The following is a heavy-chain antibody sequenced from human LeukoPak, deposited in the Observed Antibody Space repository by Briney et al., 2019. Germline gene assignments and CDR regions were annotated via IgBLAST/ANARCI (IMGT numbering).Heavy chain of an antibody. Sequence: PSETLSLTCTVSGGSISSYYWSWIRQPPGKGLEWIGYIYYSGSTNYNPSLKSRVTISVDTSKNQFSLKLSSVTAADTAVYYCARHAWELLLGDLYYYYYMDVWGKGTTVTVSS. D-gene: IGHD1-26*01. J-gene: IGHJ6*03. CDR3: ARHAWELLLGDLYYYYYMDV. CDR1: GGSISSYY. CDR2: IYYSGST. V-gene: IGHV4-59*01.